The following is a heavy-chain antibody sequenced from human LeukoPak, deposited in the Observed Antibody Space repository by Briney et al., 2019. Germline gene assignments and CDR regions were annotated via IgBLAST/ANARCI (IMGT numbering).Heavy chain of an antibody. Sequence: EASVKVSCKASGYTFTDYYIHWVRQAPGQGLEWMGWISPNSGGTNYAQKLQGRLTMTRDTSISTAYMELSRLRSDDTAVYYCARDGLGILTLKGGWFDPWGQGTLVTVSS. CDR1: GYTFTDYY. CDR2: ISPNSGGT. J-gene: IGHJ5*02. CDR3: ARDGLGILTLKGGWFDP. V-gene: IGHV1-2*02. D-gene: IGHD3-9*01.